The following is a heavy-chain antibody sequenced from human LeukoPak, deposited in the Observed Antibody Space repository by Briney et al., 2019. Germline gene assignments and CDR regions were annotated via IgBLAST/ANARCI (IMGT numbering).Heavy chain of an antibody. V-gene: IGHV1-2*02. D-gene: IGHD6-19*01. CDR1: GYTFTTYG. Sequence: ASVKVSCKASGYTFTTYGISWVRQAPGQGLEWMGWINPNSGGTNYAQKFQGRVTMTRDTSISTAYMELSRLRSDDTAVYYCATDVGQWLSIRPAYGMDVWGQGTTVTVSS. CDR3: ATDVGQWLSIRPAYGMDV. J-gene: IGHJ6*02. CDR2: INPNSGGT.